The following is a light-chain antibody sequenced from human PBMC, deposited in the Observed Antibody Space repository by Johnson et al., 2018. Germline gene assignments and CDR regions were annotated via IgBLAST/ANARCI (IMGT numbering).Light chain of an antibody. CDR2: ENN. CDR3: GTWDSSLSAVNV. J-gene: IGLJ1*01. CDR1: SSNIGNNY. Sequence: QSVLTQPPSVSAAPGQKVTISCSGSSSNIGNNYVSWYQQLPGTAPKLLIYENNKRPSGIPDRFSGSKSGTSATLGITGLQTGDEADYYCGTWDSSLSAVNVFGTVTKVPCL. V-gene: IGLV1-51*02.